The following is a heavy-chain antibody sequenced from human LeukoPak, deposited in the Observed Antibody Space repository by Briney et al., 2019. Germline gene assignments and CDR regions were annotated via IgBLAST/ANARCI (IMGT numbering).Heavy chain of an antibody. V-gene: IGHV4-59*01. CDR2: IYYSGST. CDR3: ARDLHPTMGSYYYMDV. J-gene: IGHJ6*03. CDR1: GGSISSYY. D-gene: IGHD5-24*01. Sequence: SETLSLTCTVSGGSISSYYWSWIRQPPGKGLEWIGYIYYSGSTNYNPSLKSRVTISVDTSKNQFSLKLSSVTAADTAVYYCARDLHPTMGSYYYMDVGGKGTTVTVS.